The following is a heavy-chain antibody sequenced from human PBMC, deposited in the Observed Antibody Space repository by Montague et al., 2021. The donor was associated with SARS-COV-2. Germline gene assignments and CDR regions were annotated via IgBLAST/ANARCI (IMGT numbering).Heavy chain of an antibody. CDR3: AREIAAAAYGWNWFDP. CDR2: IYSGGSI. D-gene: IGHD6-13*01. CDR1: GFTVSSNY. Sequence: SLRLSCAASGFTVSSNYMSWVRQAPGKGLEWVSVIYSGGSIYYADSVKGRFTISRHNSKNTLYLQMNSLRAEDTAVYYCAREIAAAAYGWNWFDPWGQGTLVTVSS. J-gene: IGHJ5*02. V-gene: IGHV3-53*04.